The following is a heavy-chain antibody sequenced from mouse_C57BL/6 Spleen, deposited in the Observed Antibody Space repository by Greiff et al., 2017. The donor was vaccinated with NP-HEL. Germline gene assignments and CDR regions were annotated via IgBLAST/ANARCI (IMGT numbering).Heavy chain of an antibody. D-gene: IGHD2-10*02. V-gene: IGHV1-69*01. CDR1: GYTFTSYW. CDR3: ARGGGHTY. Sequence: VQLQQPGAELVMPGASVKLSCKASGYTFTSYWMHWVKQRPGQGLEWIGEIDPSDSYTNYNQKFKGKSTLTVDKSSSTAYMQLSSLTSEDSAVYYCARGGGHTYWGQGTTLTVSS. CDR2: IDPSDSYT. J-gene: IGHJ2*01.